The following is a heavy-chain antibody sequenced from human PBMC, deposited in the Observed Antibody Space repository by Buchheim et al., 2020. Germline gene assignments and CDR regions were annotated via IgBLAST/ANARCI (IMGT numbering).Heavy chain of an antibody. V-gene: IGHV4-34*01. J-gene: IGHJ6*02. CDR1: GGSFSGYY. Sequence: QVQLQQWDAGLLKPSETLSLTCAVYGGSFSGYYWSWIRQPPGKGLEWIGEINHSGSTNYNPSLKSRVTISVDTSKNQFSLKLSSVTAADTAVYYCARASGYWNYDYYYYYGMDVWGQGTT. D-gene: IGHD1-7*01. CDR2: INHSGST. CDR3: ARASGYWNYDYYYYYGMDV.